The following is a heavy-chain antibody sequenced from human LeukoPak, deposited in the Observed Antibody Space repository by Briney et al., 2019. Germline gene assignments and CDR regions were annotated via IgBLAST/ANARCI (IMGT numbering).Heavy chain of an antibody. CDR1: GGSFSGYY. D-gene: IGHD4-17*01. CDR3: ARLHYDGIFDY. J-gene: IGHJ4*02. CDR2: IYYSGST. V-gene: IGHV4-59*08. Sequence: SETLSLTCAVYGGSFSGYYWSWIRQPPGKGLEWIGYIYYSGSTNYNPSLKSRVTISVDTSKNQFSLKLSSVTAADTAVYYCARLHYDGIFDYWGQGTLVTVSS.